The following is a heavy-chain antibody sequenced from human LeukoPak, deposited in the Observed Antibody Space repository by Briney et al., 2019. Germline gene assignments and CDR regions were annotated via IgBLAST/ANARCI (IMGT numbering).Heavy chain of an antibody. CDR2: ISGSGDST. D-gene: IGHD3-10*01. V-gene: IGHV3-23*01. CDR1: GFTFSNFA. J-gene: IGHJ4*02. Sequence: YPGGSLRLSCAASGFTFSNFALSWVRQAPGKGLEWVSAISGSGDSTYYADSVKGRFTISRDNSKNTLCLQMNSLRAEDTAVYYCAKDDFGGGSDYWGQGTLVTVSS. CDR3: AKDDFGGGSDY.